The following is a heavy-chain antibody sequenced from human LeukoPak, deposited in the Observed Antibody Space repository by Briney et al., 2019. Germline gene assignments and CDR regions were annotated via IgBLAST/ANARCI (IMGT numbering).Heavy chain of an antibody. CDR3: AKFGGLGITSVDD. D-gene: IGHD3-16*01. CDR2: ISGSGGNT. Sequence: PGGSLRLSCAASGFTFSSYAMSWVRQAPGRGLEWVSTISGSGGNTYYADSVKGRFTISRDNSKNTLYLQMNSLRAEDTAVYYCAKFGGLGITSVDDWGQGTLVTVSS. V-gene: IGHV3-23*01. J-gene: IGHJ4*02. CDR1: GFTFSSYA.